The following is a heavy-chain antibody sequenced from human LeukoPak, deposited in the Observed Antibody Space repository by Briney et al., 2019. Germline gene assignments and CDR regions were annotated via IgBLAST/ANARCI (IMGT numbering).Heavy chain of an antibody. Sequence: ASVKVSCKASGYTFTGYYMHWVRQAPGQGLEWMGWINPNSGGTNYAQKFQGRVTTTRDTSISTAYMELSRLRSDDTAVYYCARDRGWNYVGSWFDPWGQGTLVTVSS. CDR3: ARDRGWNYVGSWFDP. J-gene: IGHJ5*02. D-gene: IGHD1-7*01. CDR1: GYTFTGYY. V-gene: IGHV1-2*02. CDR2: INPNSGGT.